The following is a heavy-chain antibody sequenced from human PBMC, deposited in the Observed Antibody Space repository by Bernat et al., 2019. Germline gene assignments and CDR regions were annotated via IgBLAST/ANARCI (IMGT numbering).Heavy chain of an antibody. Sequence: EVQLVESGGGLVQPGGSLRLSCAASGFTFSSYSMNWVRQAPGKGLEWVSYISSSSTIYYADSVKGRFTISRDNSKNTLFLQMNSLRAEDTAVYYCATTKVVGATMGEAGWGQGTLVTVSS. D-gene: IGHD1-26*01. CDR2: ISSSSTI. CDR1: GFTFSSYS. J-gene: IGHJ4*02. V-gene: IGHV3-48*01. CDR3: ATTKVVGATMGEAG.